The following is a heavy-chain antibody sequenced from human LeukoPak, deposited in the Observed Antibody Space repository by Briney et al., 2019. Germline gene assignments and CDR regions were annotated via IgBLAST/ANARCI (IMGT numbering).Heavy chain of an antibody. D-gene: IGHD3-16*02. J-gene: IGHJ4*02. CDR1: GGSLSSGGYY. Sequence: SQTLSLTCTVSGGSLSSGGYYWGWVRQHPGRGLEWVGYIYYSGSTYYNPSLKSRVTISVDTSKNQFSLKLSSVTAADTAVYYCARKRVEDYVWGSYRYTPSPFDYWGQGTLVTVSS. CDR3: ARKRVEDYVWGSYRYTPSPFDY. CDR2: IYYSGST. V-gene: IGHV4-31*03.